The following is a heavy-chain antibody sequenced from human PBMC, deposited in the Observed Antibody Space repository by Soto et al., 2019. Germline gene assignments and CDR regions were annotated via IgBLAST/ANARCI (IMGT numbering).Heavy chain of an antibody. J-gene: IGHJ4*02. CDR3: ARPKGSYSSGYYYFDY. CDR1: GGTFSTYA. V-gene: IGHV1-69*13. Sequence: SVKVSCKTSGGTFSTYAIYWVRQAPGQGLEWMGAIIPLFGTADYAQKFRGRVTITADESTSTASMELSSLRSEDTAVYYCARPKGSYSSGYYYFDYWGQGTLVTVSS. D-gene: IGHD6-19*01. CDR2: IIPLFGTA.